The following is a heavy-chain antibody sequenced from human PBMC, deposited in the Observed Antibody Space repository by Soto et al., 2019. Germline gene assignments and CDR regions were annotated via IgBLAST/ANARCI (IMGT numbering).Heavy chain of an antibody. CDR3: ALIKDCIRTDCYLASFDP. J-gene: IGHJ5*02. Sequence: QVTLKESGPVMVKPTETLTLTCTVSGISLRNGRLGVSWIRQSPGKALAWLAHIFSNDEKSYRTSLKSRLTISKDTSQSQLVLTMTNVDPVDSATYFCALIKDCIRTDCYLASFDPWGPGTLVTVSS. CDR1: GISLRNGRLG. V-gene: IGHV2-26*01. CDR2: IFSNDEK. D-gene: IGHD2-2*01.